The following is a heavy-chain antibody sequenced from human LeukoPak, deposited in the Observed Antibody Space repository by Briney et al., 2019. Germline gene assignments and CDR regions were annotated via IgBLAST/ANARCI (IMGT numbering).Heavy chain of an antibody. D-gene: IGHD4-17*01. CDR3: ARGTTVRKLDY. J-gene: IGHJ4*02. CDR2: IYSGGST. CDR1: GFIVSSNY. V-gene: IGHV3-53*01. Sequence: GSLRLSCAASGFIVSSNYMSWVRQAPGKGLEWVSVIYSGGSTYYADSVKGRFTISRDNSKNTLYLQMNSLRAGDTAVYYCARGTTVRKLDYWGQGTLVTVSS.